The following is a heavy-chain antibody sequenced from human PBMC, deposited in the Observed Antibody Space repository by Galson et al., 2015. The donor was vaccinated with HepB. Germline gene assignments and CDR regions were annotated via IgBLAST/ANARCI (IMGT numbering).Heavy chain of an antibody. CDR3: ARDYKGPFIAAAGGLDY. V-gene: IGHV3-20*04. Sequence: SLRLSCAASGFTFDDYGMSWVRQAPGKGLEWVSGINWNGGSTGYADSVKGRFTISRDNSKNTLYLQMNSLRAEDTAVYYCARDYKGPFIAAAGGLDYWGQGTLVTVSS. CDR1: GFTFDDYG. J-gene: IGHJ4*02. D-gene: IGHD6-13*01. CDR2: INWNGGST.